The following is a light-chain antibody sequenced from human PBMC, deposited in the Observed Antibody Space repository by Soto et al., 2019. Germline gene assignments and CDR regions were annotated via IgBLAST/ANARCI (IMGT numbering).Light chain of an antibody. CDR2: TAS. Sequence: DIQMTQSPSTLSASVGDRVTITCRASQSISNWLAWYQQKPGKAPQLLIYTASNLNSGVPSRFSGSGSGTEFSLTISSLQPDDFATYYCQQYDSYSGLTFGGGTKVEIK. CDR3: QQYDSYSGLT. CDR1: QSISNW. J-gene: IGKJ4*01. V-gene: IGKV1-5*03.